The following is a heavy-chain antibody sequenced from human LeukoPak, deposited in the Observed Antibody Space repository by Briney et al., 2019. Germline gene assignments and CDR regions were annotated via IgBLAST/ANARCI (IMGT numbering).Heavy chain of an antibody. D-gene: IGHD2-21*01. V-gene: IGHV1-46*03. Sequence: GASVKVSCKASGYTFTSYYMHWVRQAPGQGLEWMGIINPSGGSTSYAQKFQGRVTMTRDTSTSTVYMELSSLRSGDTAVYYCARGWHDCGGDCYSRLLDYWGQGTLVTVSS. CDR2: INPSGGST. CDR1: GYTFTSYY. J-gene: IGHJ4*02. CDR3: ARGWHDCGGDCYSRLLDY.